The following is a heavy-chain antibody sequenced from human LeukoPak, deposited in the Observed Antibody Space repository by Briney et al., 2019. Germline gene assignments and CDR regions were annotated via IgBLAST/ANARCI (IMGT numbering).Heavy chain of an antibody. V-gene: IGHV3-11*04. CDR2: ISTSGNTI. CDR1: GFTFSDYY. Sequence: GGSLRLSCAASGFTFSDYYMSWIRQAPGKGLEWVSYISTSGNTIYYADSVKGRFTISRDNAKNSLYLQMNSLRAEDTAVYHCARAAAGTRAFDIWGQGTMVTVSS. D-gene: IGHD6-13*01. J-gene: IGHJ3*02. CDR3: ARAAAGTRAFDI.